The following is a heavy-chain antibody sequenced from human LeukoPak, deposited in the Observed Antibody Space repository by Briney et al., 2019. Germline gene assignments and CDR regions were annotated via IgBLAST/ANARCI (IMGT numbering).Heavy chain of an antibody. V-gene: IGHV1-18*01. CDR3: ARDGRYYYDSSGPHGMDV. CDR1: GYTFSSYG. D-gene: IGHD3-22*01. J-gene: IGHJ6*02. Sequence: GASVKVSCKASGYTFSSYGISWVRQAPGQGLEWMGWISAYNGNTNYAQKLQGRVTMTTDTSTSTAHMELRSLRSDDTAVYYCARDGRYYYDSSGPHGMDVWGQGTTVTVSS. CDR2: ISAYNGNT.